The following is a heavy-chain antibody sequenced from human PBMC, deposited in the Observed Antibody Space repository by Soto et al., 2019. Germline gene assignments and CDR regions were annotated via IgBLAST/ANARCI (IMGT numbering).Heavy chain of an antibody. J-gene: IGHJ4*02. CDR3: ARSRSGAVADSFDF. CDR2: ISRDGTNK. D-gene: IGHD3-10*01. CDR1: GFTFSRYA. Sequence: GGSLRLSCAASGFTFSRYAIHWVRQSPGKGLEWVAVISRDGTNKYYVDSVKGRFTISRDNSRNTLYLQMNSLRHEDAAVYYCARSRSGAVADSFDFWGQGTLVTVSS. V-gene: IGHV3-30*04.